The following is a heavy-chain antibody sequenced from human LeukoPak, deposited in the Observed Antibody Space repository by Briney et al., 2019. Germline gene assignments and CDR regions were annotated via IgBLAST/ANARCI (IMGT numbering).Heavy chain of an antibody. V-gene: IGHV1-2*02. CDR1: GYTFTDYY. CDR2: INPNNGDT. Sequence: ASVKVSRKTSGYTFTDYYVHWLRQAPGQGLEWMGWINPNNGDTNYAQRLQDRVTVTRDTSISTAYMELSRLTSDDTAVYYCARTLVVTESSVDWLDPWGQGTLVTVSS. D-gene: IGHD2-21*02. J-gene: IGHJ5*02. CDR3: ARTLVVTESSVDWLDP.